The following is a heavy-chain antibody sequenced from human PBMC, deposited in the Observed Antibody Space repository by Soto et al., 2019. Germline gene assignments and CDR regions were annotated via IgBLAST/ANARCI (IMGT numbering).Heavy chain of an antibody. CDR1: GFTFDDYG. CDR2: INWNGGST. CDR3: ARVGPDRYYGSGSYQY. J-gene: IGHJ4*02. Sequence: GGFLRLSCAASGFTFDDYGMSWVRQAQGKGLEWVSGINWNGGSTGYADSVKGRFTISRDNAKNSLYLQMNSLRAEDTALYYCARVGPDRYYGSGSYQYWGQGTLVTVSS. V-gene: IGHV3-20*04. D-gene: IGHD3-10*01.